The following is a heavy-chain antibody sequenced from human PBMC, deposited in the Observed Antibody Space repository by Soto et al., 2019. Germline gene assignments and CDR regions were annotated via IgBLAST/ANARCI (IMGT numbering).Heavy chain of an antibody. CDR3: ARRRDGYNYLDY. D-gene: IGHD5-12*01. V-gene: IGHV4-39*01. CDR2: IYYSGST. J-gene: IGHJ4*02. CDR1: GGSISSSSYY. Sequence: LSLTCTVSGGSISSSSYYWGWIRQPPGKGLEWIGSIYYSGSTYYNPSLKSRVTISVDTSKNQFSLKLSSVTAADTAVYYCARRRDGYNYLDYWGQGTLVTVSS.